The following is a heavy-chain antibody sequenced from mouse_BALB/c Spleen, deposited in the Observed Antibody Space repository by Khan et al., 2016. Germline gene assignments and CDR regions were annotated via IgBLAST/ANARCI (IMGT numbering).Heavy chain of an antibody. CDR2: INPDSSTI. CDR1: GFDFSRYW. J-gene: IGHJ1*01. V-gene: IGHV4-1*02. CDR3: PSTFWYFDV. Sequence: EVKLLESGGGLVQPGGSLKLSCAASGFDFSRYWMSWVRQAPGKGLEWIGEINPDSSTINYKPSLKDKFIISRDNAKNTLYLQMSKVRSEDTALYDCPSTFWYFDVGGAGTTVTVSS.